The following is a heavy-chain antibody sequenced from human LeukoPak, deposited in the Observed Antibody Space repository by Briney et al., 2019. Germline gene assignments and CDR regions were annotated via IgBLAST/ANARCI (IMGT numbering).Heavy chain of an antibody. CDR1: GGSISSSNW. CDR3: ASLTVTRNFDY. V-gene: IGHV4-4*02. J-gene: IGHJ4*02. D-gene: IGHD4-17*01. CDR2: IYHSGST. Sequence: SETLSLTCAVSGGSISSSNWWSWVRQPPEKGLEWIREIYHSGSTNYNPSLKSRVTISVDKSKNQFSLKLSSVTAADTAVYYCASLTVTRNFDYWGQGTLVTVSS.